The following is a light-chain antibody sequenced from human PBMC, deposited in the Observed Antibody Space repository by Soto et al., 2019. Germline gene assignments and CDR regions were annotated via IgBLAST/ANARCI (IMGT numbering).Light chain of an antibody. CDR3: QSYDSSNVV. V-gene: IGLV6-57*04. CDR2: EDN. CDR1: SGSIASNY. Sequence: NFMLTQPHSVSESPGKTVTISCTRSSGSIASNYVQWYQQRPGSAPTTVIYEDNQRPSGVPDRFSGSIDSSSNSASLTISGLQTDDEADYDCQSYDSSNVVFGGGTQLTVL. J-gene: IGLJ2*01.